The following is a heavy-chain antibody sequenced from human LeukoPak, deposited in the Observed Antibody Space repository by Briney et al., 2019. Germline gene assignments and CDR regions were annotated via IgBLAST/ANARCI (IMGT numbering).Heavy chain of an antibody. Sequence: GGSLRLSCAASGFTFSNFAISWVRQAPRKGLEWVSAISKSGDNSYYADSVKGRFTISRDNSKNTIYLQMNSLRVEDTAVYYCAKLSGWTGWFFDYWGQGTVVTVSS. CDR3: AKLSGWTGWFFDY. CDR1: GFTFSNFA. D-gene: IGHD6-19*01. J-gene: IGHJ4*02. CDR2: ISKSGDNS. V-gene: IGHV3-23*01.